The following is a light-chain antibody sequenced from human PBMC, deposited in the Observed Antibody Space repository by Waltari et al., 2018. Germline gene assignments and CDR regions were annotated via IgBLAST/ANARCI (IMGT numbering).Light chain of an antibody. J-gene: IGKJ4*01. Sequence: DIVMTQSPDSVAVSLGERATIHCRSSQNILSSSDNKNYLVWYQQKPGQPPKLLISWASTRGSGVPDRFRGRGSGTDFTLTISSLQAEDVAVYYCQQCYHLPSFGGGTRVEIK. V-gene: IGKV4-1*01. CDR3: QQCYHLPS. CDR1: QNILSSSDNKNY. CDR2: WAS.